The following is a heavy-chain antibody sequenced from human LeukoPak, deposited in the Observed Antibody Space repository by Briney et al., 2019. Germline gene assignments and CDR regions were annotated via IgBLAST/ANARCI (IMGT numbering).Heavy chain of an antibody. V-gene: IGHV3-21*01. D-gene: IGHD4-17*01. CDR3: VKAHSDYGFDY. CDR1: GFTFSIYS. CDR2: ITAYSNSI. J-gene: IGHJ4*02. Sequence: GGSLRLSCAASGFTFSIYSMNWVRQAPGKGLEWVSSITAYSNSIYYADSVRGRFTISRDNAENSLYLQMNSLSAEDTAVYYCVKAHSDYGFDYWGQGTLVTVSS.